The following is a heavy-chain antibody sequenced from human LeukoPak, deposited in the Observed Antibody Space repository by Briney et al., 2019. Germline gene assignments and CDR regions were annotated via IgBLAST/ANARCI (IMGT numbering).Heavy chain of an antibody. J-gene: IGHJ4*02. V-gene: IGHV4-61*02. D-gene: IGHD7-27*01. Sequence: SQTLSLTCTVSGGSISSGSYYWSWIRQPAGKGLEWIGRIYTSGSTNYNPSLKSRVTISVDTSKNQFSLKLRSVTAADTAVYYCAREELGIDYWGQGTLVTVSS. CDR3: AREELGIDY. CDR1: GGSISSGSYY. CDR2: IYTSGST.